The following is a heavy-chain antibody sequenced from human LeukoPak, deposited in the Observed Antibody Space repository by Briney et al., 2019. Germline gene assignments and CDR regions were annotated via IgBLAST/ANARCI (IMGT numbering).Heavy chain of an antibody. Sequence: SGTLSLTCDVSGGSISRTNWWSWVRQSPGQGLEWIGEISLSGSTNYNPSLQSRVTMSLDESKNQLSLDLASVTAADTAVYYCSRESGAFSPFGYWGQGTLVTVHS. CDR2: ISLSGST. J-gene: IGHJ4*02. CDR3: SRESGAFSPFGY. V-gene: IGHV4-4*02. CDR1: GGSISRTNW. D-gene: IGHD1-26*01.